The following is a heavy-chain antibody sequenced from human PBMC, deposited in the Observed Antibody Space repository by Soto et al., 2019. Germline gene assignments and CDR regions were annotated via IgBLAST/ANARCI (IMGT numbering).Heavy chain of an antibody. Sequence: VGSLRLSCAASGFTVSNNYMSWVRQAPGKGLEGVSVIYSAGNTFYSDSVKGRFTISRDNSKSTLYLQMSSLRAEDTAVYYCATSPGRNYWGQGTLVTVSS. V-gene: IGHV3-53*01. CDR3: ATSPGRNY. D-gene: IGHD4-17*01. J-gene: IGHJ4*02. CDR2: IYSAGNT. CDR1: GFTVSNNY.